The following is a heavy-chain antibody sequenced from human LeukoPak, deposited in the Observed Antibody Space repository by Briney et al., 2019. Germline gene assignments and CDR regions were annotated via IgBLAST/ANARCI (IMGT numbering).Heavy chain of an antibody. CDR1: GYTFISYD. D-gene: IGHD3-10*01. J-gene: IGHJ4*02. V-gene: IGHV1-8*02. CDR3: ARESFTMVRGVIRKPPDY. Sequence: ASVKVSCKAFGYTFISYDINWVRQATGQGLEWMGWMNPNSGNTGYAQKFQGRVTMTRNTSISTAYMELSSLRSEDTAVYYCARESFTMVRGVIRKPPDYWGQGTLVTVSS. CDR2: MNPNSGNT.